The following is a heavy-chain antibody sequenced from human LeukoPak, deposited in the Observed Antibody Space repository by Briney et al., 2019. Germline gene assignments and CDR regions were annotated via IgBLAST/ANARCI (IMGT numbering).Heavy chain of an antibody. D-gene: IGHD3-3*01. Sequence: GESLKVSCKGSGYSFTSYWIGWVRQMPGKGLEWMGIIYPGDSDTRYSPSFQGQVTISADKSISTAYLQWSSLKASDTAMYYCARGTGDYDFWSGYPYYFDYWGQGTLVTVSS. V-gene: IGHV5-51*01. CDR2: IYPGDSDT. J-gene: IGHJ4*02. CDR3: ARGTGDYDFWSGYPYYFDY. CDR1: GYSFTSYW.